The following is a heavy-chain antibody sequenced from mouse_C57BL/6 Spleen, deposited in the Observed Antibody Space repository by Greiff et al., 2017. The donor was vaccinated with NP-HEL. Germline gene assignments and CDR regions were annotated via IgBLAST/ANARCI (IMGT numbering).Heavy chain of an antibody. CDR2: IDPENGDT. J-gene: IGHJ3*01. CDR1: GFNIKDDY. V-gene: IGHV14-4*01. Sequence: EVQVVESGAELVRPGASVKLSCTASGFNIKDDYMHWVKQRPEQGLEWIGWIDPENGDTEYASKFQGKATITADTSSNTAYLQLSSLTSEDTAVYYCTTSAYGNYPRFAYWGQGTLVTVSA. CDR3: TTSAYGNYPRFAY. D-gene: IGHD2-1*01.